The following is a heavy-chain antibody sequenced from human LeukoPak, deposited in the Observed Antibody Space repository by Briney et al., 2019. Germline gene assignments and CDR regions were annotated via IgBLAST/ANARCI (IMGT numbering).Heavy chain of an antibody. V-gene: IGHV3-23*01. CDR2: ISGSGGTT. D-gene: IGHD5-12*01. CDR1: GFTFGSFS. J-gene: IGHJ3*02. Sequence: GGSLRLSCAASGFTFGSFSMTWVRQAPGKGPEWVSGISGSGGTTYYADSVKGRFTISRDNSKNTMYLQMNSLRDEDTAVYYCAKPDVVATVGSAFDIWGQGTMVTVSS. CDR3: AKPDVVATVGSAFDI.